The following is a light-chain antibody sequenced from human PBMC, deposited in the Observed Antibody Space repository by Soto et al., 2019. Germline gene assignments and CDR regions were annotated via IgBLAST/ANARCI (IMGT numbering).Light chain of an antibody. CDR3: QQSYITPFP. J-gene: IGKJ3*01. CDR1: QSISNY. Sequence: DIQMTQSPSSLSASVGDRVTITCRASQSISNYLNWYQQKPGKAPKILIYAASSSQSEVPSRFSGSGSGTDFTLTISSLQPEDIATYYCQQSYITPFPFGPGTKVEIK. V-gene: IGKV1-39*01. CDR2: AAS.